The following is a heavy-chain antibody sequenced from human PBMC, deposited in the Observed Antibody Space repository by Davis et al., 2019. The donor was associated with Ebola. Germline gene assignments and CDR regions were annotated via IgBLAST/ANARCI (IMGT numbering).Heavy chain of an antibody. CDR1: GFKFESYS. J-gene: IGHJ4*02. V-gene: IGHV3-48*04. Sequence: GGSLRLSCAASGFKFESYSMIWVRQAPGKGLEWLSYIGTSSSNTYYADYADSVKGRFTISRDNAKNTVFLQMNSLRTDDTAVYYCATRPGSEDLGAFDYWGQGTLVAVSS. D-gene: IGHD3-16*01. CDR3: ATRPGSEDLGAFDY. CDR2: IGTSSSNT.